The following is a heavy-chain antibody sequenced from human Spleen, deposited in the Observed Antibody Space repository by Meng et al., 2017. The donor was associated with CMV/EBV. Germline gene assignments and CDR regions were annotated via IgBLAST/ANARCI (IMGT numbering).Heavy chain of an antibody. J-gene: IGHJ4*02. CDR3: ARELQWLPHPYYFDY. V-gene: IGHV3-30*04. CDR2: ISYDERNK. CDR1: RCAFSSEA. Sequence: CRCAFSSEAMDWVRQGAGKGLGWVAVISYDERNKYCADTVKGQITISRDNSKNTLYLQMNSLRAEDTAVYYCARELQWLPHPYYFDYWGQGTLVTVSS. D-gene: IGHD3-22*01.